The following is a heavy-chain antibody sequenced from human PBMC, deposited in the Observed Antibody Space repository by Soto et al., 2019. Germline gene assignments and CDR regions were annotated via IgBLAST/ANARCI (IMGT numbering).Heavy chain of an antibody. CDR1: GYSFTSYW. Sequence: PGESLKISCKGSGYSFTSYWIGWVRQMPGKGLEWMGIIYPGDSDTRYSPSFQGQVTISADKSISTAYLQWSSLKASDTAMYYCARGVVPAAMPYYYYYMDVWGKGTTVTVSS. D-gene: IGHD2-2*01. J-gene: IGHJ6*03. V-gene: IGHV5-51*01. CDR2: IYPGDSDT. CDR3: ARGVVPAAMPYYYYYMDV.